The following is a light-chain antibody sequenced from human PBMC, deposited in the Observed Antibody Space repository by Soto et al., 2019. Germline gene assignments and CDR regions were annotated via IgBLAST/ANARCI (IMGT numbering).Light chain of an antibody. CDR2: DVS. V-gene: IGKV3-11*01. Sequence: EIVLTQSPATLSLSPGERVTLSCRASQSVSHSLAWYQQNPGQPPRLLIYDVSNRATGIPARFSGSGSGTDFTLTITSLEPEDFAVYFCHQRYNWPRVTFGQGTQLEIK. CDR3: HQRYNWPRVT. CDR1: QSVSHS. J-gene: IGKJ5*01.